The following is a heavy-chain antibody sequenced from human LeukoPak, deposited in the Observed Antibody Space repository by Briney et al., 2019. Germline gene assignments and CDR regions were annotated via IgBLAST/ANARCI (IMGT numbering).Heavy chain of an antibody. D-gene: IGHD2-15*01. V-gene: IGHV3-30*02. CDR1: GFTFSSYG. J-gene: IGHJ4*02. CDR2: IRYDGSNK. CDR3: ARDPDRGGGFDY. Sequence: PGGSLRLSCAASGFTFSSYGMHWVRQAPGKGLEWVAFIRYDGSNKYYADSVKGRFTISRDNVQNSLYLQMNSLRAEDTAVYYCARDPDRGGGFDYWGQGTLVTASS.